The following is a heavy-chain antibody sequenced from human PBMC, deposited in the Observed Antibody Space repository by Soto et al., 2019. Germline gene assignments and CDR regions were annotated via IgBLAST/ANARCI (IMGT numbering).Heavy chain of an antibody. Sequence: QVQLQESGPGLVKPSQTLSLICTVSGSSISSGDYYWSWIRQPPGKGLEWIGYIYYSGSTYYNPSLKSRVTISVDTSKNQFSLKLSSVTAADTAVYYCARGLHSGDAFDYWGQGTLVTVSS. D-gene: IGHD3-10*01. J-gene: IGHJ4*02. V-gene: IGHV4-30-4*01. CDR3: ARGLHSGDAFDY. CDR1: GSSISSGDYY. CDR2: IYYSGST.